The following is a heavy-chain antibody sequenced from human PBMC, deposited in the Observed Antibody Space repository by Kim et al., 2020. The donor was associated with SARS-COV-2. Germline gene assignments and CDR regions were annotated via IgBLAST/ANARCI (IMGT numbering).Heavy chain of an antibody. J-gene: IGHJ4*02. D-gene: IGHD3-9*01. CDR2: IYSGGST. CDR1: GFTVSSNY. V-gene: IGHV3-66*01. Sequence: GGSLRLSCAASGFTVSSNYMSWVRQAPGKGLEWGSVIYSGGSTYYADSVKGRFTISRDNSKNTLYLQMNSLRAGDTAVYYCARDGQDILTGYHEYYFDYWGQGTLVTVSS. CDR3: ARDGQDILTGYHEYYFDY.